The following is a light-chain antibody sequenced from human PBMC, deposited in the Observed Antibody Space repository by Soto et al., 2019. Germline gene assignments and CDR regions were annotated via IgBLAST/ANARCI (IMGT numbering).Light chain of an antibody. CDR3: QQYGSSFSFT. V-gene: IGKV3-20*01. J-gene: IGKJ3*01. CDR2: GAS. CDR1: QSVSSSY. Sequence: EIGLTQSPGTLSLSPGERATLSCRASQSVSSSYLGWYQQKPGQAPRLLFYGASSRATGIPDRFNGSGSGTDFTLTISRLEPEDFAVYYCQQYGSSFSFTFGPGTKADIK.